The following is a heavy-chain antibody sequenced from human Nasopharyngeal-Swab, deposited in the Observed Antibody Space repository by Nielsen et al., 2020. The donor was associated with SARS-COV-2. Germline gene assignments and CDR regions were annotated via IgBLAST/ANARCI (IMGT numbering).Heavy chain of an antibody. D-gene: IGHD3-16*02. V-gene: IGHV3-30-3*01. J-gene: IGHJ6*03. Sequence: GESLKISCAASGFTFSSYAMHWVRQAPGKGLEWVAVISYDGSNKYYADSVKGRFTISRDNSKNTLYLQMNSLRAEDTAVYYCASLGYVWGSYRLGYYMDVWGKGTTVTVSS. CDR3: ASLGYVWGSYRLGYYMDV. CDR2: ISYDGSNK. CDR1: GFTFSSYA.